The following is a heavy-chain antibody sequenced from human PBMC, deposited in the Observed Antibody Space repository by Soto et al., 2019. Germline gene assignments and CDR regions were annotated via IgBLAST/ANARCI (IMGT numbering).Heavy chain of an antibody. CDR2: IWYDGSNK. CDR1: GFTFSSYG. Sequence: LRLSCAASGFTFSSYGMHWVRQAPGKGLEWVAVIWYDGSNKYYADSVKGRFTISRDNSKNTLYLQMNSLRAEDTAVYYCARSGGAVALYYYYGMDVWGQGTTVTVSS. V-gene: IGHV3-33*01. J-gene: IGHJ6*02. CDR3: ARSGGAVALYYYYGMDV. D-gene: IGHD6-19*01.